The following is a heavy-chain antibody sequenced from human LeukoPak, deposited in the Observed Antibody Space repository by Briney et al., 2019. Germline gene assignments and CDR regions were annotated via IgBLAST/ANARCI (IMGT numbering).Heavy chain of an antibody. CDR2: ISYDGSNK. D-gene: IGHD6-19*01. J-gene: IGHJ5*02. CDR1: GFTFSSYA. V-gene: IGHV3-30-3*01. CDR3: AKDSGYSSGWYELDWFDP. Sequence: GRSLRLSCAASGFTFSSYAMHWVRQAPGKGLEWVAVISYDGSNKYYADSVKGRFTISRDNSKNTLYLQMNSLRAEDTAVYYCAKDSGYSSGWYELDWFDPWGQGTLVTVSS.